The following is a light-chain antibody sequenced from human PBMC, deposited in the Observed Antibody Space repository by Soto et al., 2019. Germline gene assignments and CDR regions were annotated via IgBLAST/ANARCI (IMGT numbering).Light chain of an antibody. CDR2: DAS. V-gene: IGKV1-5*01. Sequence: DIQMTQSPSTLSASVGDTVTITCRASQTVGTWLAWDQHKPAKAPKLLIFDASTLESGVPSRFSGSGSGTEFTLTITSLQADDSATYFCQQYNSYSWTFGQGTKVDIK. CDR1: QTVGTW. CDR3: QQYNSYSWT. J-gene: IGKJ1*01.